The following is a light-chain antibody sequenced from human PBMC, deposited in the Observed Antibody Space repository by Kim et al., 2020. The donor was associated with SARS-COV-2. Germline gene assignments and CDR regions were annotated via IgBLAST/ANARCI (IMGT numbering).Light chain of an antibody. CDR1: QSISNY. CDR2: AAS. CDR3: QQTDSFPLT. Sequence: ASVGDRVTITCRASQSISNYLNWYQQEPGKAPKLLIYAASSLQSGVSSRFSGSGSGTDFTLTIGSLQPEDFATYYCQQTDSFPLTFGGGTKVDIK. V-gene: IGKV1-39*01. J-gene: IGKJ4*01.